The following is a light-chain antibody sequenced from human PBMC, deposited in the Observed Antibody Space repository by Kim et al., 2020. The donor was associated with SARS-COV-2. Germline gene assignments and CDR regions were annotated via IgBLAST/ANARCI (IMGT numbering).Light chain of an antibody. V-gene: IGLV3-21*04. J-gene: IGLJ7*01. CDR1: IIGSKN. CDR3: QLWDSDSDHVV. CDR2: YDS. Sequence: SYELTQPPSVSVAPGKTARITCGGNIIGSKNVHWYQQKPGQAPVLVIYYDSARPSAIPERVSGSNSGNTATLSISRVEAGDEAVYYCQLWDSDSDHVVFGGGTQLTVL.